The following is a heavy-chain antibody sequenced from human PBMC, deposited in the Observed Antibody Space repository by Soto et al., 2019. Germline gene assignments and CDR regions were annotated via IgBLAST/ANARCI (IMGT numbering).Heavy chain of an antibody. D-gene: IGHD3-22*01. Sequence: PGESLKISCKGSGYSFTSYWISWVRQMPGKGLEWMGRIDPSDSYTNYSPSFQGHVTISADKSISTAYLQWSSLKASDTAMYYCARHGNYYDSSGPMAFDIWGQGTMVTVPS. J-gene: IGHJ3*02. V-gene: IGHV5-10-1*01. CDR3: ARHGNYYDSSGPMAFDI. CDR1: GYSFTSYW. CDR2: IDPSDSYT.